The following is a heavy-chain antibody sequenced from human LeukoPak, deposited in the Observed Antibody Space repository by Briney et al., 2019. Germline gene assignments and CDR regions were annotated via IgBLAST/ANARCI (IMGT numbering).Heavy chain of an antibody. J-gene: IGHJ1*01. Sequence: PGGSLRLSCTASGFTFGDYAMSWFRQAPGKGLEWVGFIRSKAYGGTTEYAASVKGRFTISRDDSKSIAYLQMNSLKTEDTAVYYCTRTVRGVYNAEYFQHWGQGTLVTVSS. V-gene: IGHV3-49*03. CDR1: GFTFGDYA. D-gene: IGHD3-10*01. CDR3: TRTVRGVYNAEYFQH. CDR2: IRSKAYGGTT.